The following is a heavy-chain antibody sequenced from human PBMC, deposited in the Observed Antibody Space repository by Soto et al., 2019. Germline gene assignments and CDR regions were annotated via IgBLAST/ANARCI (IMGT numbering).Heavy chain of an antibody. CDR2: INHSGSS. CDR3: ARMAGPLYFDL. CDR1: GGSFSGFY. Sequence: PSETLSLTCAVHGGSFSGFYWTWIRQPPGKGLEWIGEINHSGSSNYNPPLKSRVTMSLDTSRNQFSLSLNSVTAADTAVYYCARMAGPLYFDLWGRGTLVTVSS. V-gene: IGHV4-34*01. J-gene: IGHJ2*01.